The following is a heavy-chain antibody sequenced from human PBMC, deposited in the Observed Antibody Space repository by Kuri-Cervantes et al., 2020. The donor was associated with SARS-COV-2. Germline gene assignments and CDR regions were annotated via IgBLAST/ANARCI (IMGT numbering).Heavy chain of an antibody. CDR3: ARPKGIVVVPAAMGGAFDI. D-gene: IGHD2-2*01. Sequence: ASVKVSCKVSGYTFTSYGISWVRQAPGQGLEWMGWIRAYNGNTNYAQKLQGRVTMTTDTSTSTAYMELRSLRSDDTAVYYCARPKGIVVVPAAMGGAFDIWCQGTMVTVSS. V-gene: IGHV1-18*01. CDR2: IRAYNGNT. CDR1: GYTFTSYG. J-gene: IGHJ3*02.